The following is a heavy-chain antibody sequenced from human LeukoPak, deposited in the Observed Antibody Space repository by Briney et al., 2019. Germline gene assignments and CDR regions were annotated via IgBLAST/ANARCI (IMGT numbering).Heavy chain of an antibody. V-gene: IGHV3-23*01. J-gene: IGHJ4*02. D-gene: IGHD3-10*01. CDR3: AKGLGFGEFLLDC. Sequence: QPGGSLRLSCAASGFTFSTYGMSWVRQAPGKGLEWVSAISGSDSSTYYADSVKGRFTISRDNSKNTLYLQMNSLRAEDTAVYYCAKGLGFGEFLLDCWGQGTLVTVSS. CDR2: ISGSDSST. CDR1: GFTFSTYG.